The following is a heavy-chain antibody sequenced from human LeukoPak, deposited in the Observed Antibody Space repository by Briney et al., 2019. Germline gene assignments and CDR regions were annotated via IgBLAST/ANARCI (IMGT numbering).Heavy chain of an antibody. CDR1: GYNFSNYW. D-gene: IGHD3-22*01. J-gene: IGHJ4*02. CDR2: IYPGDSDT. CDR3: ASTKKDSSGYYPFDY. Sequence: GESLKISCKGSGYNFSNYWIGWVRQMPGKGLEWMGIIYPGDSDTRYSPSFQGQVTISADKSISTAYLQWSSLKASDTAMYYCASTKKDSSGYYPFDYWGQGTLVTVSS. V-gene: IGHV5-51*01.